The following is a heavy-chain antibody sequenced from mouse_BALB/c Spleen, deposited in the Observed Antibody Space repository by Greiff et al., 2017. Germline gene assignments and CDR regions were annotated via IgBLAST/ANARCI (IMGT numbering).Heavy chain of an antibody. J-gene: IGHJ4*01. D-gene: IGHD1-1*01. CDR1: GFDFSRYW. V-gene: IGHV4-1*02. Sequence: EVQLVESGGGLVQPGGSLKLSCAASGFDFSRYWMSWVRQAPGKGLEWIGEINPDSSTINYTPSLKDKFIISRDNAKNTLYLQMSKVRSEDTALYYCARSYYYGSSYAMDYWSQGTSVTVSS. CDR2: INPDSSTI. CDR3: ARSYYYGSSYAMDY.